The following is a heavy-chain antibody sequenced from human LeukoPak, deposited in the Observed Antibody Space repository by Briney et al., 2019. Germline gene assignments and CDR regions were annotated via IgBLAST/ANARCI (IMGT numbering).Heavy chain of an antibody. J-gene: IGHJ6*03. V-gene: IGHV4-61*02. CDR2: IYTSGST. D-gene: IGHD6-6*01. Sequence: SQTLSLTCTVSGGSIGSGSYYWSWIRQPAGKGLEWIGRIYTSGSTNYNPSLKSRVTISVDTSKNQFSLKLSSVTAADTAVYYCAREVRSSSSYYYYYYMDVWGKGTTVTVSS. CDR3: AREVRSSSSYYYYYYMDV. CDR1: GGSIGSGSYY.